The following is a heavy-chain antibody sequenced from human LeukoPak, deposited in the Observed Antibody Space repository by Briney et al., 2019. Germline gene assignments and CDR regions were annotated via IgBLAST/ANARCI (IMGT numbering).Heavy chain of an antibody. J-gene: IGHJ4*02. CDR2: IKQDGSEK. Sequence: PGGSLRLSCAASGFTFSSYWMNWARQAPGKGLEWVASIKQDGSEKYYVDSVKGRFTFSRDNAKNSLYLQMDSLRAEDTAVYYCATAVAGPLDYWGQGTLVTVSS. CDR1: GFTFSSYW. V-gene: IGHV3-7*03. CDR3: ATAVAGPLDY. D-gene: IGHD6-19*01.